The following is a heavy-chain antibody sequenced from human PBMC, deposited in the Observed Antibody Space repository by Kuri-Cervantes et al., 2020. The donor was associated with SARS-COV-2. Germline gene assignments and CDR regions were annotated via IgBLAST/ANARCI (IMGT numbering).Heavy chain of an antibody. CDR3: ARGILGDDSIHYGMDV. Sequence: SETLSLTCTVSGGSISSGGYYWSWIRQHPGKGLEWIGYIYYSGSTYYNPSLKSRVTMSIDTAKNQVSLRLTSVTAADTAVYYCARGILGDDSIHYGMDVWGQGTSVTVSS. CDR2: IYYSGST. D-gene: IGHD2/OR15-2a*01. CDR1: GGSISSGGYY. J-gene: IGHJ6*02. V-gene: IGHV4-31*03.